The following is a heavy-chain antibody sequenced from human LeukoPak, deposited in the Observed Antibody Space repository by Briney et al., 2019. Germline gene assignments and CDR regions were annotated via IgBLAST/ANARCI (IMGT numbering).Heavy chain of an antibody. D-gene: IGHD5-18*01. CDR3: AIQGSPAMVQHRPSGASDY. Sequence: SVKVSCKASGGTFSSYAISWVRQAPGQGLEWMGRIIPILGIANSAQKCQGRVTITADKSPSTAYMELSSLRSEDTAVYYSAIQGSPAMVQHRPSGASDYWGQGTLVTVSS. V-gene: IGHV1-69*04. CDR1: GGTFSSYA. J-gene: IGHJ4*02. CDR2: IIPILGIA.